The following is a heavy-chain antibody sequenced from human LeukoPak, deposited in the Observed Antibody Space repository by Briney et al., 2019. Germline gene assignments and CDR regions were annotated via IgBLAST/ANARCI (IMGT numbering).Heavy chain of an antibody. J-gene: IGHJ4*02. CDR3: ARRKRGSGGPFDY. V-gene: IGHV4-59*08. Sequence: SETLSLTCTVSGGSISSYYWSWIRQPPRKGLEWIGYIYYSGSTAYNPSLKSRVTISIDTSKKQFSLELSSVTAADTAIYFCARRKRGSGGPFDYWGQGTLVTVSS. CDR1: GGSISSYY. D-gene: IGHD6-19*01. CDR2: IYYSGST.